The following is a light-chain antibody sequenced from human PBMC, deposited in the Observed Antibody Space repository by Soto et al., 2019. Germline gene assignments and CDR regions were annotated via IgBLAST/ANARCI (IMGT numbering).Light chain of an antibody. Sequence: EIVLTQSPGTLSLSPGEGATLSCRASQSVTSNYLAWYQQKPGQAPRLLIYGASTRAAGVPDRFSGSGSGTDFTHTITRPEPEDFAVYYCQQYGRSPLLYTFGQGTKLGVK. CDR1: QSVTSNY. CDR3: QQYGRSPLLYT. CDR2: GAS. V-gene: IGKV3-20*01. J-gene: IGKJ2*01.